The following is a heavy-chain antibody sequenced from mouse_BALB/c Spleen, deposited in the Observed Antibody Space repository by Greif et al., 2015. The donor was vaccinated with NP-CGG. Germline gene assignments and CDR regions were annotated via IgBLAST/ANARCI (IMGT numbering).Heavy chain of an antibody. J-gene: IGHJ3*01. CDR2: INPYNGGN. V-gene: IGHV1S135*01. Sequence: VQLQQSGPELVKPGTSMKISCKASGYSFSAYTMNWVKQSHGKNLEWIGLINPYNGGNSFNQKFKGKATLTVDKPSSPAFMELLSLTSDCSAVYYCARDDYDGFVYWGQGTLVTVSA. CDR3: ARDDYDGFVY. CDR1: GYSFSAYT. D-gene: IGHD2-4*01.